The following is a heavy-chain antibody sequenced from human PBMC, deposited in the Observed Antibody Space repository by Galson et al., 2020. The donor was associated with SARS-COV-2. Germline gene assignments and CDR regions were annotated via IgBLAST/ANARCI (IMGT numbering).Heavy chain of an antibody. CDR2: ISYDGSNK. D-gene: IGHD1-26*01. V-gene: IGHV3-30-3*01. Sequence: PGGSLRLSCAASGSTFSSYAMHWVRQAPGKELEWVADISYDGSNKYYADSVKGRFTISRDNSKNTLYLQMNSLRAEDTAVYYCARVVGSYYGMDVWGQGTTVTVSS. CDR1: GSTFSSYA. CDR3: ARVVGSYYGMDV. J-gene: IGHJ6*02.